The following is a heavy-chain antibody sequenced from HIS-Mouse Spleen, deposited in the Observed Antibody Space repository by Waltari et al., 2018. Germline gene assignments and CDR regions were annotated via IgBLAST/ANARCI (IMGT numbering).Heavy chain of an antibody. Sequence: QLQLQESGPGLVKPSETLSLTCTVSGGSISSSSYYWGWIRQPPGKGLEWIGSIYYRGSTDYNPSLKGRVTISVDTSKNQFSLTLSSVTAADTAVYYCAREIPYSSSWYDWYFDLWGRGTLVTVSS. CDR3: AREIPYSSSWYDWYFDL. J-gene: IGHJ2*01. CDR1: GGSISSSSYY. V-gene: IGHV4-39*07. D-gene: IGHD6-13*01. CDR2: IYYRGST.